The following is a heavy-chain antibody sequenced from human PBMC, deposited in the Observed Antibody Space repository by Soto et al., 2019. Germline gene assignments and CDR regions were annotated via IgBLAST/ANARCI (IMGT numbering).Heavy chain of an antibody. J-gene: IGHJ4*02. CDR1: GGSISSGGYY. Sequence: QVQLQESGPGLVKPSQTLSLTCTVSGGSISSGGYYWSWIRQHPGKGLEWIGYIYYSGSTYYNPSLQSRVTISVDTSKNQFSLKLSSVTAADTAVYYCARGKDIVVVGHPMYYFDYWGQGTLVTVSS. D-gene: IGHD2-15*01. CDR2: IYYSGST. CDR3: ARGKDIVVVGHPMYYFDY. V-gene: IGHV4-31*03.